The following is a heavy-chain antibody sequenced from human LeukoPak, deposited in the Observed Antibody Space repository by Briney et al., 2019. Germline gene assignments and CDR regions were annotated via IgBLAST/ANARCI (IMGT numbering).Heavy chain of an antibody. CDR2: IRYDGSNK. V-gene: IGHV3-30*02. J-gene: IGHJ4*02. CDR1: GFTFSSYG. D-gene: IGHD2-21*01. CDR3: AKDPHKTPPVDY. Sequence: GGSLRLSCAASGFTFSSYGMHWVRQAPGKGLEWVAFIRYDGSNKYYADSVKGRFTISRDNSKNTLYLQMSSLRAEDTAVYYCAKDPHKTPPVDYWGQGTLVTVSS.